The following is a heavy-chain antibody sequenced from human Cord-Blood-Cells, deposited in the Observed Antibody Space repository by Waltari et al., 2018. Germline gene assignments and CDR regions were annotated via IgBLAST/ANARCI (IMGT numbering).Heavy chain of an antibody. CDR3: AKDQVTPGSYYDY. CDR1: GFTFSSYG. Sequence: QVQLVASGGGVVQPGRPLRLSCAASGFTFSSYGMHWVRRAPGKGLEWVAVISYDGSNKYYADSVKGRFTISRDNSKNTLYLQMNSLRAEDTAVYYCAKDQVTPGSYYDYWGQGTLVTVSS. J-gene: IGHJ4*02. V-gene: IGHV3-30*18. CDR2: ISYDGSNK. D-gene: IGHD3-10*01.